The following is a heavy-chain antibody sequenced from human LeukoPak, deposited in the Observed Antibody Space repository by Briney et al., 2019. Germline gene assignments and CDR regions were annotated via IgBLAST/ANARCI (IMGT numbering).Heavy chain of an antibody. CDR1: GFTFSSYG. CDR3: ARGPEYYYDSSGYFDY. D-gene: IGHD3-22*01. J-gene: IGHJ4*02. Sequence: GGSLRLSCAASGFTFSSYGMHWVRQAPGKGPEWVAVIWYDGSNKYYADSVKGRFTISRDNSKNTLYLQMNSLRAEDTAVYYCARGPEYYYDSSGYFDYWGQGTLVTVSS. V-gene: IGHV3-33*01. CDR2: IWYDGSNK.